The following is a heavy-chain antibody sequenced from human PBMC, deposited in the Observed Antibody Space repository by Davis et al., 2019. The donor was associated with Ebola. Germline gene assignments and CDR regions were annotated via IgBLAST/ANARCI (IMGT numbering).Heavy chain of an antibody. D-gene: IGHD6-19*01. CDR1: GFTVSDYY. CDR2: ISGSGGST. J-gene: IGHJ6*02. V-gene: IGHV3-23*01. CDR3: AKDRGSSGWSPWKHRAYYYYGMDV. Sequence: GESLKISCAASGFTVSDYYMSWVRQAPGKGLEWVSAISGSGGSTYYADSVKGRFTISRDNSKNTLYLQMNSLRAEDTAVYYCAKDRGSSGWSPWKHRAYYYYGMDVWGQGTTVTVSS.